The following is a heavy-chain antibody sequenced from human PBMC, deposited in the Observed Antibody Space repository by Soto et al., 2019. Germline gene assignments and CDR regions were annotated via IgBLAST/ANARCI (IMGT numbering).Heavy chain of an antibody. CDR2: ISPSGSP. J-gene: IGHJ5*02. CDR1: GGSVNSGGYS. V-gene: IGHV4-30-2*01. D-gene: IGHD2-8*01. Sequence: SETLSLTCSVSGGSVNSGGYSWSWIRQPPGKGLEWIGFISPSGSPAYNPSLKSRVTISVDRSNNQISLEISSVTAADTAVYYCTRGVLAWGPGTLVTVS. CDR3: TRGVLA.